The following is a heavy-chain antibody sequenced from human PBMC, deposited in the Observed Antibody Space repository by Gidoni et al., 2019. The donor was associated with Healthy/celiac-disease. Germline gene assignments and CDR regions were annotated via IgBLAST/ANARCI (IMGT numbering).Heavy chain of an antibody. J-gene: IGHJ6*02. CDR1: SSYA. CDR3: ACVCTSGYYYYYGMDV. CDR2: ISYDGSNK. D-gene: IGHD3-3*01. Sequence: SSYAMHWVRQAPGKGLEWVAVISYDGSNKYYADSVKGRFTISRDNSKNTLYLQMNSLRAEDTAVYYCACVCTSGYYYYYGMDVWGQGTTVTVSS. V-gene: IGHV3-30-3*01.